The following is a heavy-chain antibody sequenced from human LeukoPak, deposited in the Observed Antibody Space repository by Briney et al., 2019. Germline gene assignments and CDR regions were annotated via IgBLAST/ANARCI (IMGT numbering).Heavy chain of an antibody. CDR2: IYYSGST. V-gene: IGHV4-39*02. CDR1: GGSISSSSYY. CDR3: ARENPSGYYNRPIDY. Sequence: SETLSLTCTVSGGSISSSSYYWGWIRQPPGKGLEWIGSIYYSGSTYYNPSLKSRVTISVDTSKNQFSLKLSSVTAADTAVYYCARENPSGYYNRPIDYWGQGTLVTVSS. J-gene: IGHJ4*02. D-gene: IGHD3-22*01.